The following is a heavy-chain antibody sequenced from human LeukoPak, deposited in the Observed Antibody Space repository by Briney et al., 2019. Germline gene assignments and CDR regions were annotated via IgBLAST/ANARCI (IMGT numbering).Heavy chain of an antibody. CDR3: ARASSGWSFDP. D-gene: IGHD6-6*01. Sequence: SETLSLTCTVSGGSISSGDYYWSWIRQRPGKGLEWIAYIYYSGNTNYNPSLKSRVTISVDTSKNQFSLKLTSVTAADTAVYYCARASSGWSFDPWGQGTLVTVSS. CDR2: IYYSGNT. V-gene: IGHV4-61*08. CDR1: GGSISSGDYY. J-gene: IGHJ5*02.